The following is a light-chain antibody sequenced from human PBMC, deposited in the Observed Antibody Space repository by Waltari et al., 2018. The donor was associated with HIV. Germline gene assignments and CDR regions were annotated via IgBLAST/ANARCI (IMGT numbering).Light chain of an antibody. CDR3: QVWDTIRDHWV. J-gene: IGLJ3*02. Sequence: SYVLTQPPSVSVAPGQTARITCGGHHIGSNTVPRYQQRPGQAPILVVYADSDRPSGIPERFSGSNSGNTATLTISRVGAGDEADYYCQVWDTIRDHWVFGGGTKLTVL. V-gene: IGLV3-21*02. CDR2: ADS. CDR1: HIGSNT.